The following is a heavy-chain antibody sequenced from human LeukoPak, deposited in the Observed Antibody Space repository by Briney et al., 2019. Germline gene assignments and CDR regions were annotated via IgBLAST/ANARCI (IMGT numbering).Heavy chain of an antibody. CDR2: IYYSGST. D-gene: IGHD3-3*02. Sequence: PSETLSLTCTVSGGSISSYYWSWIRQPPGKGLEWIGYIYYSGSTNYNPSLKSRVTISVDTSKNQFSLKLSSVTAADTAVYYCARAPNEWGIFFLPHFDYWGQGTLVTVSS. V-gene: IGHV4-59*01. J-gene: IGHJ4*02. CDR1: GGSISSYY. CDR3: ARAPNEWGIFFLPHFDY.